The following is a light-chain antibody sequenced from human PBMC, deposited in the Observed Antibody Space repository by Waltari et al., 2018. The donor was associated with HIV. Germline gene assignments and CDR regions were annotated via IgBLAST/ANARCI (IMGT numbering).Light chain of an antibody. V-gene: IGKV3-20*01. Sequence: EIVLTQSPGTMSLSPGERATLSCSAGQSVTSGHLTWYQQQPGQAPSLLIYDTSKRATGIPARFTGSGAGTYFTLTVSRLAPEDFAVYYCQQYGTSYTFGQGTRLEI. J-gene: IGKJ2*01. CDR3: QQYGTSYT. CDR1: QSVTSGH. CDR2: DTS.